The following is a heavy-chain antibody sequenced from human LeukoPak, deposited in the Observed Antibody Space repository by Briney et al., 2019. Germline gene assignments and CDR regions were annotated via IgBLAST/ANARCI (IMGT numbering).Heavy chain of an antibody. V-gene: IGHV4-59*10. Sequence: PSETLSLTCAVYGGSFSVYYWSWIRQPAGKGLEWIGRIYTSGSTNYNPSLKSRVTMSVDTSKNQFSLKLSSVTAADTAVYYCARASPTTNKGAYGWFDPWGQGTLVTVSS. D-gene: IGHD1-14*01. J-gene: IGHJ5*02. CDR3: ARASPTTNKGAYGWFDP. CDR2: IYTSGST. CDR1: GGSFSVYY.